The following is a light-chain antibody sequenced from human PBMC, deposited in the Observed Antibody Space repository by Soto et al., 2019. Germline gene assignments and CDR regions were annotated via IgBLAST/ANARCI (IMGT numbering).Light chain of an antibody. CDR1: SNDVGNFEL. Sequence: QSVLTQPASVSGSPGQSITISCTGTSNDVGNFELVSWYQQHPGKAPRLMIYEVIKRPSGVSNRFSGSKSGNTASLTISGLQAEDEAVYYCCSYAGFMSYVFGSGTKVTV. CDR2: EVI. V-gene: IGLV2-23*02. J-gene: IGLJ1*01. CDR3: CSYAGFMSYV.